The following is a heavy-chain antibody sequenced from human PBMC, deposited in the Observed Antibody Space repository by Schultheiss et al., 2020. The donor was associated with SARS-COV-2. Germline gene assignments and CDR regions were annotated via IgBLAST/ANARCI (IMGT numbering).Heavy chain of an antibody. CDR3: ARDRRSGSYSGIDAFDI. J-gene: IGHJ3*02. CDR1: GYRFTSYG. D-gene: IGHD1-26*01. V-gene: IGHV1-18*01. Sequence: ASVKVSCKASGYRFTSYGISWVRQAPGQGLEWMGWISAKNGNTNYAQKLQGRVAMTTDTSTSTAYMELRSLRSDDTAVYYCARDRRSGSYSGIDAFDIWGQGTMVTVSS. CDR2: ISAKNGNT.